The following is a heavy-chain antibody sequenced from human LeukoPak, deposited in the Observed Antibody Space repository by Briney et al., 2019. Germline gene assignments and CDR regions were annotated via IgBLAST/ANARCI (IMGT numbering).Heavy chain of an antibody. Sequence: SETLSLTCTVSGYSVSSGYYWGWIRQPPGKGLEWIGEVYHSGTSNYGPSLKSRVTMSVDKSKNQFSLRLSSVTAADTAVYFCSRRTMPYYFDYGGQGPRVTVS. CDR2: VYHSGTS. CDR3: SRRTMPYYFDY. D-gene: IGHD2-2*01. CDR1: GYSVSSGYY. J-gene: IGHJ4*02. V-gene: IGHV4-38-2*02.